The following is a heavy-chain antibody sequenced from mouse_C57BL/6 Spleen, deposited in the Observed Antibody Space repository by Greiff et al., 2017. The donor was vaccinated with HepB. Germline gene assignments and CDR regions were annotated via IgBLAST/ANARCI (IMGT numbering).Heavy chain of an antibody. CDR3: RRYGNYERGAMDY. D-gene: IGHD2-10*02. J-gene: IGHJ4*01. Sequence: VQLQQPGAELVMPGASVKLSCKASGYTFTSYWMHWVKQRPGQGLEWIGEIDPSDSYTNYNQKFKGKSTLTVDKSSSTAYMQLSSLTSEDSAVYYCRRYGNYERGAMDYWGQGTSVTVSS. V-gene: IGHV1-69*01. CDR1: GYTFTSYW. CDR2: IDPSDSYT.